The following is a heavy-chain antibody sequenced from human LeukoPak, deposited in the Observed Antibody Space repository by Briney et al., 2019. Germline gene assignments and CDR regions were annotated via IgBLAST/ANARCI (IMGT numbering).Heavy chain of an antibody. D-gene: IGHD6-6*01. V-gene: IGHV4-61*02. Sequence: PSETLSLTCTVSGGSISSGSYYWSWIRQPAGKGLEWIGRIYTSGSTSYNPSLRSRVTISVDTSKNQFSLKLSSVTAADTAVYYCAREGIAARPIDYWGQGTLVTVSS. CDR3: AREGIAARPIDY. CDR1: GGSISSGSYY. CDR2: IYTSGST. J-gene: IGHJ4*02.